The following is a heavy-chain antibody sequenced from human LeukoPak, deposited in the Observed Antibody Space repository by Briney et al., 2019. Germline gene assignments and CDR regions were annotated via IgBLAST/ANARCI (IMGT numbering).Heavy chain of an antibody. CDR3: ARTSYYDSSGFFFDY. CDR2: IYYSGNT. CDR1: GGSISSYY. V-gene: IGHV4-59*08. Sequence: PSETLSLTCTVSGGSISSYYWSWIRQPPGKGLEWIGFIYYSGNTNYNPSLESRVTISVVTSKNQFSLKLRSVTAADTAVYYCARTSYYDSSGFFFDYWGQGALVTVSS. J-gene: IGHJ4*02. D-gene: IGHD3-22*01.